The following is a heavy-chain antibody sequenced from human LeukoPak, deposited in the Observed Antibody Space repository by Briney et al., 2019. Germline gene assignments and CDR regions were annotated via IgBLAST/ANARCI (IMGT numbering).Heavy chain of an antibody. D-gene: IGHD2-2*01. Sequence: SETLSLTCTVSGGSISSGGYSWSWIRQHPGKGLEWIGYIYYSGSTYYNPSLKSRVTISVDTSKNQFSLKLSSVTAADTAVYYCARDSCSSTSCYSDYYYGMDVWGQGTTVTVSS. V-gene: IGHV4-31*03. CDR1: GGSISSGGYS. J-gene: IGHJ6*02. CDR3: ARDSCSSTSCYSDYYYGMDV. CDR2: IYYSGST.